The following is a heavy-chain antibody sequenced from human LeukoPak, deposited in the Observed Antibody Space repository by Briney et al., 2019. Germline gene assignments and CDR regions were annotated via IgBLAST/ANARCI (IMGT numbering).Heavy chain of an antibody. D-gene: IGHD6-19*01. CDR1: GYIFSDYY. CDR2: IDPSGYNT. V-gene: IGHV3-11*04. CDR3: ARGGLWAVAGSGLKY. J-gene: IGHJ4*02. Sequence: GGSLRLSCAASGYIFSDYYMTWFRQAPGKGPEWLSLIDPSGYNTYYADSVKGRFTISRDNSKNTLYLQMNSLRAEDTAVYYCARGGLWAVAGSGLKYWGQGTLVTVSS.